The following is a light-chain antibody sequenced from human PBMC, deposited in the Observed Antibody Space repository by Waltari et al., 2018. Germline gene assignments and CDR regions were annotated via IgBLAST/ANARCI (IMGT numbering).Light chain of an antibody. Sequence: QSALTQPASVSGSPGQSITISCTGTSSDVGSYNLVSWYQQHSGKAPKLMIYEVSNRPSGVSNRFSGSKSGNTASLTISGLQAEDEADYYCSSYTSSSTVVFGGGTKLTVL. CDR3: SSYTSSSTVV. J-gene: IGLJ2*01. CDR2: EVS. V-gene: IGLV2-14*02. CDR1: SSDVGSYNL.